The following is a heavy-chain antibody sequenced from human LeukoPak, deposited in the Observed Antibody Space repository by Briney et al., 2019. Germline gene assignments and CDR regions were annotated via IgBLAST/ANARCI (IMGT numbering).Heavy chain of an antibody. D-gene: IGHD3-22*01. CDR1: GYTFTSYY. Sequence: GASVKVSCKASGYTFTSYYMHWVRQAPGQGLEWMGIINPSGGSTSYAQKFQGRVTMTRDTSTSTVYMELSSLRSEDTAVYYCAREVRVYSRGHVGAFDIWGQGTMVTVSS. J-gene: IGHJ3*02. CDR3: AREVRVYSRGHVGAFDI. CDR2: INPSGGST. V-gene: IGHV1-46*01.